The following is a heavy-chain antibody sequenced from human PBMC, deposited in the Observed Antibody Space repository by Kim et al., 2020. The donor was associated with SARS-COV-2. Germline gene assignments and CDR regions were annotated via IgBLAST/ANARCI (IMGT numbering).Heavy chain of an antibody. Sequence: GGSLRLSCAASGFTFDDYAMHWVRQAPGKGLEWVSLNSGDGGSTYYADSVKGRFTISRDNSKNSLYLQMNSLRTEDTALYYCAKDFLRGYYYYGMDVWGQGTTVTVSS. J-gene: IGHJ6*02. CDR3: AKDFLRGYYYYGMDV. V-gene: IGHV3-43*02. D-gene: IGHD3-10*01. CDR2: NSGDGGST. CDR1: GFTFDDYA.